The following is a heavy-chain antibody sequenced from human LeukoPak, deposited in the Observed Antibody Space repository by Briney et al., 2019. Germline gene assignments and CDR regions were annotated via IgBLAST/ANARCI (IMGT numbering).Heavy chain of an antibody. CDR3: VKSPHYNDYVFDH. J-gene: IGHJ4*02. Sequence: GGSLSLSCTASGLSFSSYVMHWVRQAPGKGLECVSAISSNGDSAYYADSVRGRFTISRDNSKNSVYLQLSSLRFEDTAMYYCVKSPHYNDYVFDHWGQGTLVTVSS. CDR2: ISSNGDSA. CDR1: GLSFSSYV. D-gene: IGHD4/OR15-4a*01. V-gene: IGHV3-64*03.